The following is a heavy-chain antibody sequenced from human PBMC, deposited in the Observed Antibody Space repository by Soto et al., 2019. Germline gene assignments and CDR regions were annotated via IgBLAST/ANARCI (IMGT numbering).Heavy chain of an antibody. V-gene: IGHV3-30-3*01. J-gene: IGHJ4*02. CDR1: GFTFSSYA. CDR2: ISYDGSNK. Sequence: PGGSLRLSCAASGFTFSSYAMHWVRQAPGKGLEWVAVISYDGSNKYYADSVKGRFTISRDNARNSLYLETKSLRVEDTGVYYCARDWGGLGYWGQGTLVTVSS. D-gene: IGHD3-16*01. CDR3: ARDWGGLGY.